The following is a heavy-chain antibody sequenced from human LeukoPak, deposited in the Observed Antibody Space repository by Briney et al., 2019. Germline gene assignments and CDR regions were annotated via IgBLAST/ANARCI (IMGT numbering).Heavy chain of an antibody. CDR3: ARLIEGY. CDR1: GFTVSRNY. V-gene: IGHV3-66*01. J-gene: IGHJ4*02. Sequence: GGSLRLSCAASGFTVSRNYMSWVRQAPGKGLEWVSVICGGGSTYYADSVKGRFTISRDNSKHTLYLQMNSLRAEDTAIYYCARLIEGYWGQGTLVTVSS. CDR2: ICGGGST.